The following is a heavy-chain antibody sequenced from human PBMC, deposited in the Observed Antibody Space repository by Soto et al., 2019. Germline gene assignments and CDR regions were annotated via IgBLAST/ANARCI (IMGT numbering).Heavy chain of an antibody. CDR3: ASTYYYDSSGSRPTTGAFDY. D-gene: IGHD3-22*01. Sequence: PSETLSLTCTVSGGSISSYYWSWIRQPPGKGLEWIGYIYYSGSTNYNPSLKSRVTISVDTSKNQFSLKLSSVTAADTAVYYCASTYYYDSSGSRPTTGAFDYWGQGTLVTFSS. CDR2: IYYSGST. V-gene: IGHV4-59*01. J-gene: IGHJ4*02. CDR1: GGSISSYY.